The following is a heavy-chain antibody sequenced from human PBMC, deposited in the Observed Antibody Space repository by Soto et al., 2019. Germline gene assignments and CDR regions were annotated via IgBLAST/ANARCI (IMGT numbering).Heavy chain of an antibody. CDR3: AILSGGYYPEGFDY. V-gene: IGHV3-21*01. Sequence: EVQLVESGGGLVKPGGSLRLSCAASGFTFSSYSMNWVRQAPGKGLEWVSSISSSSSYIYYADSVKGRFTISRDNAKNSLYLQMNSLRAEDTAVYYCAILSGGYYPEGFDYWGQGTLVTVSS. CDR2: ISSSSSYI. J-gene: IGHJ4*02. CDR1: GFTFSSYS. D-gene: IGHD3-22*01.